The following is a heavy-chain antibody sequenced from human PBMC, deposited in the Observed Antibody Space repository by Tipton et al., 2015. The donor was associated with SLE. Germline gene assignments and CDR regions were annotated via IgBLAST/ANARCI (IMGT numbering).Heavy chain of an antibody. V-gene: IGHV4-61*02. CDR2: IYTSGST. CDR1: GGSISSGSYY. CDR3: AREPNWGVFDY. Sequence: TLSLTCTVSGGSISSGSYYWSWIRQPAGKGLEWIGRIYTSGSTNYNPSLKSRVTISVDTSKNQFSLKLSSVTAADTAVYYCAREPNWGVFDYWGQGTLVTVSS. D-gene: IGHD7-27*01. J-gene: IGHJ4*02.